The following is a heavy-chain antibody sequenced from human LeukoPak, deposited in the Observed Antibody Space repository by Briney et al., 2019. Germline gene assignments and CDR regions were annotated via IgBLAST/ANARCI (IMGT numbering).Heavy chain of an antibody. CDR2: ISYDGSNK. CDR1: GFTFSSYA. CDR3: ARGIAAAGDYYYYYMDV. V-gene: IGHV3-30*04. J-gene: IGHJ6*03. D-gene: IGHD6-13*01. Sequence: PGGSLRLSCAASGFTFSSYAIHWVRQAPGKGLEWVAVISYDGSNKYYADSVKGRLTISRDNSKNTLYLQMNSLRAGDTAVYYCARGIAAAGDYYYYYMDVWGKGTTVTVSS.